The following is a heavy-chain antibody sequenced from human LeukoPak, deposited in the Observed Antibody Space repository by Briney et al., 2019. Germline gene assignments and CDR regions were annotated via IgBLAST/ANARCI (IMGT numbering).Heavy chain of an antibody. V-gene: IGHV3-66*01. D-gene: IGHD4-23*01. CDR3: ASLYGGNSNFYY. CDR1: VFTVSSNY. CDR2: IYSGGST. J-gene: IGHJ4*02. Sequence: GGSLRLSCAASVFTVSSNYISWDRQAPGKGLEWVSVIYSGGSTYYADSVKGRFTISRDNSKNTLYLQMNSLRAEDTAVYYCASLYGGNSNFYYWGQGTLVTVSS.